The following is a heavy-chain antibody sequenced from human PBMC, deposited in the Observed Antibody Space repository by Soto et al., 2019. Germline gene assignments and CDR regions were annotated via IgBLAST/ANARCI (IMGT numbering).Heavy chain of an antibody. V-gene: IGHV3-15*07. CDR3: TTGSVEGV. CDR1: DFTITNAW. Sequence: EVQLVESGGGLVKPGGSLRLSCAASDFTITNAWMNRVRQAPGKGLEWVGRIKTKAEGGATDYAAPLKGRFTISRDDSRNTLFRQMNSLKTEDTAVYYCTTGSVEGVWGQGATVTVSS. D-gene: IGHD2-15*01. J-gene: IGHJ6*02. CDR2: IKTKAEGGAT.